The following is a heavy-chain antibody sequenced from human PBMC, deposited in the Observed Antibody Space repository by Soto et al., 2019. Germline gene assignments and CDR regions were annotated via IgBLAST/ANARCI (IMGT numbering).Heavy chain of an antibody. J-gene: IGHJ6*03. V-gene: IGHV3-48*01. D-gene: IGHD2-15*01. CDR2: ISSSSSTI. Sequence: GGSLRLSCAASGFTFSSYSMNWVRQAPGKGLEWVSYISSSSSTIYYADSVKGRFTISRDNAKNSLYLQMKSLRAEDTAVYYCARQLGYCSGGSCHAPYYMDVWGKGTTVTVSS. CDR1: GFTFSSYS. CDR3: ARQLGYCSGGSCHAPYYMDV.